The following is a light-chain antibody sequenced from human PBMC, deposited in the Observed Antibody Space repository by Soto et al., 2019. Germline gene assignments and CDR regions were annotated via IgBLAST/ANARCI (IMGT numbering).Light chain of an antibody. Sequence: QSALTQPASVSGSPGQSITISCTGTSSDVGGYNYVSWYQQHPGKAPKLMIYEVNKRPSGVSNRFSGSKSVKTASLTISGLQAEDEADYYCCSYAGNSTYVIFGGGTKLTVL. CDR2: EVN. CDR1: SSDVGGYNY. V-gene: IGLV2-23*02. J-gene: IGLJ2*01. CDR3: CSYAGNSTYVI.